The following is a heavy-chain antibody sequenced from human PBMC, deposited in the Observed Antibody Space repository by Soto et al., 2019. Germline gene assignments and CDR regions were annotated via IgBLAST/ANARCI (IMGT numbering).Heavy chain of an antibody. CDR3: ARVNHPPRVVVGHGYFDY. V-gene: IGHV4-34*01. CDR1: GGSFSGYY. Sequence: QVQLQQWGAGLLKPSETLSLTCAVYGGSFSGYYWSWIRQPPGKGLGWIGEINHSGSTNYNPSLKSRVTISVDTSKNQFSLKLSSVTAADTAVYYCARVNHPPRVVVGHGYFDYWGQGTLVTVSS. D-gene: IGHD2-15*01. CDR2: INHSGST. J-gene: IGHJ4*02.